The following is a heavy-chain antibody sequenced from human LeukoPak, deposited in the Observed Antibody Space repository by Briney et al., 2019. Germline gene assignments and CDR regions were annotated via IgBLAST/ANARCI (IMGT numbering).Heavy chain of an antibody. CDR1: GFTFSSCG. V-gene: IGHV3-30*18. Sequence: GGSLRLSCAASGFTFSSCGMHWVRRAPGKGQEWVAVISYDGNNKYYADSVRGRFTISRDNSKNTLYLQMNSLRPEDTAVYYCVKGESVAGSFGYWGQGTLVTVSS. CDR2: ISYDGNNK. CDR3: VKGESVAGSFGY. J-gene: IGHJ4*02. D-gene: IGHD6-19*01.